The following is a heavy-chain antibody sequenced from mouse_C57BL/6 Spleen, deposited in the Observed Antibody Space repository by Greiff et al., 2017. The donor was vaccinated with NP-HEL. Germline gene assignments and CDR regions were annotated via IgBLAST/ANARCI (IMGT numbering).Heavy chain of an antibody. J-gene: IGHJ1*03. V-gene: IGHV1-69*01. D-gene: IGHD1-1*01. CDR1: GYTFTSYW. CDR3: ATREDYYGSSLYWYCDD. CDR2: IDPSDSYT. Sequence: QVQLQQSGAELVMPGASVKLSCKASGYTFTSYWMHWVKQRPGQGLEWIGEIDPSDSYTNYNQKFKGKSTLTVDNSSSTAYMQLSSLTSVDSAVNYCATREDYYGSSLYWYCDDWGTGTTVTVSS.